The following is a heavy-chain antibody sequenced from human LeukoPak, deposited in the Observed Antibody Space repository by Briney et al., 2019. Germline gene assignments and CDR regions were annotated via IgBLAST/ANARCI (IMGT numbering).Heavy chain of an antibody. V-gene: IGHV4-39*01. D-gene: IGHD2-8*01. J-gene: IGHJ4*02. CDR1: GGSISSSSYY. CDR2: IYYSGST. CDR3: APTGGGVMVYAVDFDY. Sequence: PSETLSLTCTVSGGSISSSSYYWGWIRQPPGKGLEWIGSIYYSGSTYYNPSLKSRATISVDTSKNQFSLKLSSVTAADTAVYYWAPTGGGVMVYAVDFDYWGQGTLVTVSS.